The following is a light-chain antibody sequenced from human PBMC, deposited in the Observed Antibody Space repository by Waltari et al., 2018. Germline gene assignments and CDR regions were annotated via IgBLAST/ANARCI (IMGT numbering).Light chain of an antibody. J-gene: IGKJ4*02. CDR3: QKYNTALPELT. CDR1: QGIGNN. CDR2: AAS. V-gene: IGKV1-27*01. Sequence: DIQMTQSPSSLSASVGDRVTITCRASQGIGNNLVWYQQKPGKVPKVLIYAASTLQSGGASRFSGSGSGTDFTLTISSLQPEDVATYYCQKYNTALPELTFGGGTKVEIK.